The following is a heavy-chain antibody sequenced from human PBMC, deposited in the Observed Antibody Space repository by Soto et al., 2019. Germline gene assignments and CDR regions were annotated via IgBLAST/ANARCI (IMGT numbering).Heavy chain of an antibody. V-gene: IGHV5-51*01. Sequence: PGEALKISCKGSGYSFTSYWIGWVRQMPGKGLEWMGIIYPGDSDTRYSPSFQGQVTISADKSISTAYLQWSSLKASDTAMYYCAIAWDSSGWYLHAFDIWGQGTMVIVSS. CDR2: IYPGDSDT. CDR3: AIAWDSSGWYLHAFDI. J-gene: IGHJ3*02. D-gene: IGHD6-19*01. CDR1: GYSFTSYW.